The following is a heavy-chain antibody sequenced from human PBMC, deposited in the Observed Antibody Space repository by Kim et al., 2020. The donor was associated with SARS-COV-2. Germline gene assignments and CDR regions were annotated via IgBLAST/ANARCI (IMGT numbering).Heavy chain of an antibody. V-gene: IGHV1-18*01. J-gene: IGHJ3*01. Sequence: ASVKVSCKTSGYTFNNHYINWLRQAPGQGLEWMGWINAYNGNTNYVQKLQGRVTMTTDTSTSTVYMELRSLRSDDTAVYYCARAKDVLRVLQWFPPFDLWGQGTLVTVSS. CDR3: ARAKDVLRVLQWFPPFDL. CDR1: GYTFNNHY. CDR2: INAYNGNT. D-gene: IGHD3-3*01.